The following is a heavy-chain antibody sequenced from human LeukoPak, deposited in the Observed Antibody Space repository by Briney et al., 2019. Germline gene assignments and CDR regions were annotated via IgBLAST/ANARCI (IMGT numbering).Heavy chain of an antibody. CDR3: AKGPFGGYSTRYGMDV. CDR2: ISGSGGST. D-gene: IGHD5-18*01. Sequence: GGSLRLSCAASGFTFSSYAMSWVRQAPGKGLEWVSAISGSGGSTYYADSVKGRFTISRDNSKNTLYLQMNSLRAEDTAVYYRAKGPFGGYSTRYGMDVWGQGTTVTVSS. V-gene: IGHV3-23*01. CDR1: GFTFSSYA. J-gene: IGHJ6*02.